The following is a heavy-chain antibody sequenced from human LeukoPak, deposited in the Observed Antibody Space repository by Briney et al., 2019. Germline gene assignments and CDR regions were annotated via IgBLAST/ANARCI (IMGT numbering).Heavy chain of an antibody. D-gene: IGHD1-26*01. CDR1: GFTFSSYS. CDR2: ISSSSSYI. J-gene: IGHJ3*02. V-gene: IGHV3-21*01. CDR3: ARDLSGSYGAFDI. Sequence: GGSLRLSCAASGFTFSSYSMNWVRQAPGKGLEWVSSISSSSSYIYYADSVKGRFTISRDNAKNSLYLQMNSLRAEDTAVYYCARDLSGSYGAFDIWGQGTMVTVSP.